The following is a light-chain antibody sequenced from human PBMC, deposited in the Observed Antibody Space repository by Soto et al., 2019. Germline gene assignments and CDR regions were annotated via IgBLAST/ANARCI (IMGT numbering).Light chain of an antibody. CDR3: QQYYSTPRT. J-gene: IGKJ2*02. CDR1: QSVLYSSNNKNY. V-gene: IGKV4-1*01. CDR2: WAS. Sequence: DIVMTQSPDSLAVSLGERATINCKSSQSVLYSSNNKNYLSWYQQKPGQPPKLLIYWASTRESGVPDRFSGSGSGTDFTLTISSLQAEDVAVYYCQQYYSTPRTFDQGNKLEIK.